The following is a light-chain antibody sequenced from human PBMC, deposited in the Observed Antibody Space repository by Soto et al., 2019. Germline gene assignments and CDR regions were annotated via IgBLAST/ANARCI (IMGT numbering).Light chain of an antibody. Sequence: QSVLTQPPSASGTPGQRVTISCSGSNSNVGSNTVHWYQHLPGTAPKLLIYGNNQRPSGVPDRFSGSKSGTSASLAITGLQDEDEADYYCQSYDSRMSGYVLGTGTKVTVL. V-gene: IGLV1-44*01. CDR1: NSNVGSNT. CDR3: QSYDSRMSGYV. J-gene: IGLJ1*01. CDR2: GNN.